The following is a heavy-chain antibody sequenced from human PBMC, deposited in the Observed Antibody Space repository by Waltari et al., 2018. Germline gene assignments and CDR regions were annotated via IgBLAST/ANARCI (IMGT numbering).Heavy chain of an antibody. J-gene: IGHJ6*02. CDR1: GGSISRYY. V-gene: IGHV4-59*01. D-gene: IGHD1-26*01. CDR2: IYYSGST. Sequence: QVQLQESGPGLVKPSETLSLTCTVSGGSISRYYWSWIRQPPGKGLEWIGYIYYSGSTNYNPSLKSRVTISVDTSKNQFSLKLSSVTAADTAVYYCASLLGGSYPNYYYYGMDVWGQGTTVTVSS. CDR3: ASLLGGSYPNYYYYGMDV.